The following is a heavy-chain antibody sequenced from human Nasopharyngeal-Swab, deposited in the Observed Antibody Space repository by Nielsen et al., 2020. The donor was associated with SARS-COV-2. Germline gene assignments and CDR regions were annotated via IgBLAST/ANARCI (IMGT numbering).Heavy chain of an antibody. CDR2: IDWDDDK. CDR1: GFSLRTSGMS. D-gene: IGHD6-13*01. V-gene: IGHV2-70*11. J-gene: IGHJ4*02. Sequence: SGSTLVKPAQTFTLTCPFSGFSLRTSGMSVSWIRQPPGKALEWLARIDWDDDKYYTTSLKTRLTISKDTSKNQVVLTMTNMDPVDTATYYCARGALSGAAGNDYWGQGTLVTVSS. CDR3: ARGALSGAAGNDY.